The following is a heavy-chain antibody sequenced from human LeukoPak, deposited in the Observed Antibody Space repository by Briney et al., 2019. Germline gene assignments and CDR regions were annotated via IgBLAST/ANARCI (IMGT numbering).Heavy chain of an antibody. CDR3: TTEGSGNYYGSGSSYYYYGMDV. CDR1: GFTFSNAW. V-gene: IGHV3-15*01. Sequence: GGSLRLSCAASGFTFSNAWMSWVRQAPGKGLEWVGRIKSKTDGGTTDYAAPVKGRFTISRDDSKNTLYLQMNSLKTEDTAAYYCTTEGSGNYYGSGSSYYYYGMDVWGKGTTVTVSS. D-gene: IGHD3-10*01. J-gene: IGHJ6*04. CDR2: IKSKTDGGTT.